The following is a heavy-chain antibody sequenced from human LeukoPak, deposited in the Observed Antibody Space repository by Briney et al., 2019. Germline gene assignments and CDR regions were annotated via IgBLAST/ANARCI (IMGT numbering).Heavy chain of an antibody. D-gene: IGHD3-22*01. J-gene: IGHJ3*02. CDR1: GGSFSDYY. V-gene: IGHV4-34*01. CDR3: ARASGYYYDSSGRRAFDI. CDR2: INHSGST. Sequence: PSETLSLTCAVYGGSFSDYYWSWIRQPPGKGLEWIGEINHSGSTNYNPSLKSRVTMSVDTSKNQFSLKLSSVTAADTAVYYCARASGYYYDSSGRRAFDIWSQGTMVTVSS.